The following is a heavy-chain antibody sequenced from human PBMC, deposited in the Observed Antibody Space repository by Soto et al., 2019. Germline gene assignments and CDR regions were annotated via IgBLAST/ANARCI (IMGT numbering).Heavy chain of an antibody. J-gene: IGHJ6*02. D-gene: IGHD4-4*01. Sequence: QVQLVQSGAEMKEPGSSVKVSCKTSGGTFSSSAISWLRQAPGQGLEWMGGIIPLFRTPDYAQKFQGRVTIAADESTSTAYMELSSLRSEDTAVYYCARDNDRLQLGGNYYYMLDVLGQGTTITVSS. CDR3: ARDNDRLQLGGNYYYMLDV. CDR2: IIPLFRTP. V-gene: IGHV1-69*12. CDR1: GGTFSSSA.